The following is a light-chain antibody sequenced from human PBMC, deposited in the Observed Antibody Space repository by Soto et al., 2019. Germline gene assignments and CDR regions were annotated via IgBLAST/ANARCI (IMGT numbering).Light chain of an antibody. Sequence: EIVLTQSPGTLSLSPGERATLSCRASQSVDSSYLAWYQQKPGQAPRLLIYGASSRATGIPDRFSGSGSGTDFTLTISRLEPEDFAVYYCQQYSSSPWTFGQGTKVEIK. CDR3: QQYSSSPWT. J-gene: IGKJ1*01. CDR1: QSVDSSY. CDR2: GAS. V-gene: IGKV3-20*01.